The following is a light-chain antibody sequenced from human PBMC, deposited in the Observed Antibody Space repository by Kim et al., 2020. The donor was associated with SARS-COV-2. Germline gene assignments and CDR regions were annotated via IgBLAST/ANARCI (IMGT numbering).Light chain of an antibody. CDR2: YAT. CDR3: QQSNDWPPLT. CDR1: QTINNK. V-gene: IGKV3-15*01. J-gene: IGKJ1*01. Sequence: SPGERATLPCRASQTINNKLVWYQQKPGQAPRLLIYYATTRATGVPARFIGSGSETDFTLTISSLQSEDFAVYYCQQSNDWPPLTFGQGTKVDIK.